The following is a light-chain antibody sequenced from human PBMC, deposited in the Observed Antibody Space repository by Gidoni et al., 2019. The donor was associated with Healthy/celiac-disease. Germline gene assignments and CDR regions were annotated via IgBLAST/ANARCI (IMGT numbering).Light chain of an antibody. J-gene: IGKJ4*01. CDR1: QSVSSY. Sequence: EIVLTQSPATLSLSPWERATLSCRASQSVSSYLAWYQQKPGQAPRLLIYDASNRATGIPARFSGSGSGTDFTLTISSLEPEDFAVYYCQQRSNWPSLTFGGXTKVEIK. CDR2: DAS. CDR3: QQRSNWPSLT. V-gene: IGKV3-11*01.